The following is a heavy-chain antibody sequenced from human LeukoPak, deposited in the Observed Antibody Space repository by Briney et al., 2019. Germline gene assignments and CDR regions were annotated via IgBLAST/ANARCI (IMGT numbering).Heavy chain of an antibody. CDR3: ARGELLDAFHI. V-gene: IGHV1-18*01. CDR2: INTYNGNT. CDR1: GYTFSSYG. J-gene: IGHJ3*02. D-gene: IGHD1-7*01. Sequence: ASVKVSCKASGYTFSSYGISWVRQAPGQGLEWMGWINTYNGNTNYAQKVQGRVTMTTDTSTSTAYMELGSLRSDDTAVYYCARGELLDAFHIWGQGTMVTVSS.